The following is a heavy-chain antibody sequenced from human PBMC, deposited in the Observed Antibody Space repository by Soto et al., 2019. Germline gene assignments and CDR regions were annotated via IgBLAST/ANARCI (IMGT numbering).Heavy chain of an antibody. CDR1: GYTLPSHA. V-gene: IGHV1-3*01. J-gene: IGHJ6*02. Sequence: ASVKGSWPASGYTLPSHAMHWVRQALGKRSEWLGWINAGTGNTRYSQKFEVRVTISMDTSANTSYMEMNSLTSEDTAVYDCARRRAQRSDYYYWMDGWGQGTTVTVSS. D-gene: IGHD1-1*01. CDR3: ARRRAQRSDYYYWMDG. CDR2: INAGTGNT.